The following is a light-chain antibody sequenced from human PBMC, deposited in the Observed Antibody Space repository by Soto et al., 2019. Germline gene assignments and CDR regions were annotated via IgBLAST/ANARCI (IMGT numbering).Light chain of an antibody. J-gene: IGKJ2*01. V-gene: IGKV3-20*01. Sequence: EIVLTQSPGTLSLSPGERATLSCRASQSVSSSYLAWYQQKPGQAPRLLIYGASSRATGIPDRFSGSGSGTDLTLTISRLEPEDFAVYYCQQYGSSPYIFGQGTKLEIK. CDR3: QQYGSSPYI. CDR1: QSVSSSY. CDR2: GAS.